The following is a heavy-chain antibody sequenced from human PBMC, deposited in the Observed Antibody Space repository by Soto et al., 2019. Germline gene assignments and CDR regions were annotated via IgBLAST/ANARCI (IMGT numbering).Heavy chain of an antibody. J-gene: IGHJ6*03. V-gene: IGHV4-59*08. D-gene: IGHD6-6*01. Sequence: SETLSLTCTVSGGSISSYYWSWIRQPPGKGLEWIGYIYYSGSTNYNPSLKSRVTISVDTSKNQFSLKLSSVTAADTAVYYCARLGLLRQIYSSSWEYYYYMDVWGKGTTVTVSS. CDR1: GGSISSYY. CDR3: ARLGLLRQIYSSSWEYYYYMDV. CDR2: IYYSGST.